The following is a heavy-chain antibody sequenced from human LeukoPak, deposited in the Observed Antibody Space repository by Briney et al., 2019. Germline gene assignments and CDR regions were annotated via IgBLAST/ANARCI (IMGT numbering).Heavy chain of an antibody. D-gene: IGHD3-22*01. CDR2: ISYDGSNK. Sequence: HPGGSLRLSCAASGFTFSSYDMHWVRQAPGEGLEWVAVISYDGSNKYYADSVKGRFTISRDNSKNTLSLQMNSLRAEDTAVYYCAKVFDTSGYYRWYFDLWGRGTLVTVSS. CDR1: GFTFSSYD. J-gene: IGHJ2*01. V-gene: IGHV3-30*18. CDR3: AKVFDTSGYYRWYFDL.